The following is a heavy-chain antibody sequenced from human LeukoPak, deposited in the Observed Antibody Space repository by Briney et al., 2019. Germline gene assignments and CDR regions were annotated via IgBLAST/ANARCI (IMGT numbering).Heavy chain of an antibody. V-gene: IGHV2-5*01. CDR1: GLSLSYSGVS. J-gene: IGHJ5*02. CDR3: AHRDTAMGYNYLDP. CDR2: IYWNDDK. Sequence: SGPTLVKPTQTLTLTCTLSGLSLSYSGVSVGWIRQPPGKALEWLATIYWNDDKRYSPSLRSRLTITKDTSKNQVVLRVTNMDPVDTATYFCAHRDTAMGYNYLDPWGQGIQVTVSS. D-gene: IGHD5-18*01.